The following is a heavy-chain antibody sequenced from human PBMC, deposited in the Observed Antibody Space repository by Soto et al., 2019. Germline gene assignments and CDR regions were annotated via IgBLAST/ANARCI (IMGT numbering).Heavy chain of an antibody. CDR1: GYPFTGYS. D-gene: IGHD4-17*01. CDR3: ARPSGSYGYYAWSLKY. J-gene: IGHJ4*02. CDR2: ISAYSGDT. V-gene: IGHV1-18*01. Sequence: QIQLVQSGAEVKKPGASVKVSCKASGYPFTGYSVGWVRQAPGQGPEWMGWISAYSGDTYYAQRFQDRLTMTTDASTSTAYMDLRSLRADDTAVYYCARPSGSYGYYAWSLKYWGQGTLVTVSS.